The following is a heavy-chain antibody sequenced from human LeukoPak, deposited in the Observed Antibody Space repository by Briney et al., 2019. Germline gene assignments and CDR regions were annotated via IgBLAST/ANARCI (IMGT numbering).Heavy chain of an antibody. V-gene: IGHV4-59*01. J-gene: IGHJ4*02. CDR1: GGSITSYY. D-gene: IGHD4-23*01. CDR3: ARRRDYGGKGYYFDY. Sequence: TSETRSLTCTVSGGSITSYYWSWIRQPPGKGLEWIGYIYYSGSTNYNPTLKSRVTISVDTSKNQFSLKLSSVTAADTAVYYCARRRDYGGKGYYFDYWGQRTLVTVSS. CDR2: IYYSGST.